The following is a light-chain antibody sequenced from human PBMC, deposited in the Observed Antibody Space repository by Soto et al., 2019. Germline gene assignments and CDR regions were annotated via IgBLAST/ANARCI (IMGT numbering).Light chain of an antibody. CDR2: CAS. J-gene: IGKJ4*01. Sequence: EIVMTQSPATLSVSPGERATLSCRASQSIANRLAWYQQNPGQAPRLLNHCASTRATGVPARFSGSRSGSEFTLTISRLQSEVFAVSYCQQYNNWLSLTFGGGSKGEIK. CDR3: QQYNNWLSLT. CDR1: QSIANR. V-gene: IGKV3-15*01.